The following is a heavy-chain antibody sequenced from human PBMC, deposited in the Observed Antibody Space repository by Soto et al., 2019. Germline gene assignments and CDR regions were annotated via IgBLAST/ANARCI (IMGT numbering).Heavy chain of an antibody. CDR3: AKEGALRFIRSRHFDY. V-gene: IGHV3-23*01. J-gene: IGHJ4*02. CDR1: GFTFSSYA. D-gene: IGHD3-10*01. Sequence: EVQLLESGGGLVQPGGSLRLSCAASGFTFSSYAMSWVRQAPGKGLEWVSAISGSGGSTYYADSVKGRFTISRDNSKNTLYLQMNSLRAEDTAVYYCAKEGALRFIRSRHFDYWGQGTLVTVSS. CDR2: ISGSGGST.